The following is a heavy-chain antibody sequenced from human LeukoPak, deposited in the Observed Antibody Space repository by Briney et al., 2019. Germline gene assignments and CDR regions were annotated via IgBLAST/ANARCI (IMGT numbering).Heavy chain of an antibody. D-gene: IGHD3-9*01. CDR1: GGSFSGYY. CDR3: ARGGYDILTGYYYYYYYMDV. J-gene: IGHJ6*03. V-gene: IGHV4-34*01. Sequence: SETLSLTCAVYGGSFSGYYWSWIRQPPGNGLEWIGEINHSGSTNYNPSLKSRVTISVDTSKNQFSLKLSSVTAADTAVYYCARGGYDILTGYYYYYYYMDVWGKGTTVTVSS. CDR2: INHSGST.